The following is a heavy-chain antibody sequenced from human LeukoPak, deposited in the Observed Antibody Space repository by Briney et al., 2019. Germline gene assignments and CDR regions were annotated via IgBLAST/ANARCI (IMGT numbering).Heavy chain of an antibody. CDR3: ARDSSGYYLYGMDV. D-gene: IGHD3-22*01. CDR2: INPNSGGT. Sequence: ASVKVSCKASGYTFTGYYMHWVRQAPGQGLEWMGWINPNSGGTNYAQKFQGRVTVTRDTSISTAYMELSRLRSDDTAVYYCARDSSGYYLYGMDVWGQGTTVTVSS. V-gene: IGHV1-2*02. CDR1: GYTFTGYY. J-gene: IGHJ6*02.